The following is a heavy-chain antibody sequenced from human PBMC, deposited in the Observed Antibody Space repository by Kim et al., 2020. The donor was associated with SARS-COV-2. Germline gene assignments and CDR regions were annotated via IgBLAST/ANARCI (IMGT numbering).Heavy chain of an antibody. D-gene: IGHD6-19*01. CDR3: VKDSDSGWYHAY. J-gene: IGHJ4*02. Sequence: GGSLRRSCAVSGFGVKNSYMSWVRQAPGKGLEWVSAIYSGGATFYADFVQGRFTISKDNSKDTMHLQLNSLRADDTAVYYCVKDSDSGWYHAYWGQGTL. CDR1: GFGVKNSY. V-gene: IGHV3-66*01. CDR2: IYSGGAT.